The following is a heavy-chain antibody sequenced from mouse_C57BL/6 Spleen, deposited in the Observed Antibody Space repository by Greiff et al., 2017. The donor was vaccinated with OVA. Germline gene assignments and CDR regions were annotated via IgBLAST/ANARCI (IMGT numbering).Heavy chain of an antibody. CDR3: ARRMDY. CDR2: ISSGGSYT. V-gene: IGHV5-6*02. J-gene: IGHJ4*01. CDR1: GFTFSSYG. Sequence: EVKLVESGGDLVKPGGSLKLSCAASGFTFSSYGMSWVRQTPDKRLEWVATISSGGSYTYYPDSVKGRFTISRDNAKNTLYLQMSSLKSEDTAMYYCARRMDYWGQGTSGTVSS.